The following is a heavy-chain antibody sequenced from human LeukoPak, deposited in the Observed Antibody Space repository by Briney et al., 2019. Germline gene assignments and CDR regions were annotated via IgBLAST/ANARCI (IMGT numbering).Heavy chain of an antibody. CDR2: ISYSGST. V-gene: IGHV4-59*01. CDR1: GGSISSYY. D-gene: IGHD1-26*01. CDR3: ARAEYSGSYDGGYYFDY. Sequence: PSETLSLTCTVSGGSISSYYWSWIRQPPGKGLEWIGYISYSGSTTYNPSLKSRVTISVDTSKNQFSLQLSSVTAADTAVYYCARAEYSGSYDGGYYFDYWGQGTLVTVSS. J-gene: IGHJ4*02.